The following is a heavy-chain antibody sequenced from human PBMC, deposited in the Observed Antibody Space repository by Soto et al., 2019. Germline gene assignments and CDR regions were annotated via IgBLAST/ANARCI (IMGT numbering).Heavy chain of an antibody. J-gene: IGHJ6*03. CDR3: AKGLYYYGSGSYYNSLVPDYYYYMDV. Sequence: GGSLRLSCAASGFTFDDYAMHWVRQAPGKGLEWVSGISWNSGSIGYADYVKGRFTISRDNAKNSLYLQMNSLRAEDTALYYCAKGLYYYGSGSYYNSLVPDYYYYMDVWGKGTTVTVSS. CDR2: ISWNSGSI. V-gene: IGHV3-9*01. CDR1: GFTFDDYA. D-gene: IGHD3-10*01.